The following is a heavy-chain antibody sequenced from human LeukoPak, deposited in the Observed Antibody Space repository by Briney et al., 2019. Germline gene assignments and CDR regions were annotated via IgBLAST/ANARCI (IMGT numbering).Heavy chain of an antibody. CDR2: IYTSGST. D-gene: IGHD2-2*01. J-gene: IGHJ6*03. CDR1: GGSISSYY. Sequence: SETLSLTCAVSGGSISSYYWSWIRQPAGKGLEWIRRIYTSGSTNYNPSLKSRVTMSVDTSKNQFSLKLSSVTAADTAVYYCARGCRSTSCYYYYYMDVWGKGTTVTVSS. V-gene: IGHV4-4*07. CDR3: ARGCRSTSCYYYYYMDV.